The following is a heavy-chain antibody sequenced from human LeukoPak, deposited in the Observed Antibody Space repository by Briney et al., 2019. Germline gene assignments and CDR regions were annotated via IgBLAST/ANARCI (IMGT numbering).Heavy chain of an antibody. CDR3: TSTPSGAVATNGGVDY. Sequence: GGPLRLSCAASGFTFSGSHMLWVRQASGKGLEWVGRIRSKANSYATAYAASAKGRFTNSRDDSKNTAYPQMNSLKTEDTAVYYCTSTPSGAVATNGGVDYWGQGTLVTVSS. J-gene: IGHJ4*02. CDR2: IRSKANSYAT. D-gene: IGHD6-19*01. CDR1: GFTFSGSH. V-gene: IGHV3-73*01.